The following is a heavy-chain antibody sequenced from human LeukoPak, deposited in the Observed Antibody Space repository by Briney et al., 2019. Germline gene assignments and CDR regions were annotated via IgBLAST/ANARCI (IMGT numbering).Heavy chain of an antibody. CDR1: GYTFTSYG. V-gene: IGHV1-18*01. J-gene: IGHJ5*02. D-gene: IGHD3-3*02. Sequence: ASVKVSCKAPGYTFTSYGISWMRQAPGQGLEWMGWISAYNGNTNYAQNLQARVDMTTDTSTSTAYMELGSLRSDDTAAYYCARRLAKRVAFDPWGQGTLLTVSS. CDR2: ISAYNGNT. CDR3: ARRLAKRVAFDP.